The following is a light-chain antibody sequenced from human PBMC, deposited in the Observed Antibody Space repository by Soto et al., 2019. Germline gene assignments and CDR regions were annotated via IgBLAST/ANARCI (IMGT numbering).Light chain of an antibody. J-gene: IGKJ5*01. CDR3: QQYGSSAPIT. Sequence: EIVLTQSPGTLSLSPGERPTLSCRASQSVTKNNLNWYHQKPGQAPXLXXYGASIRATGIPDRFSGSGCETDFTLTISRLEPEDFALYYCQQYGSSAPITFGQGTRLEIK. CDR1: QSVTKNN. V-gene: IGKV3-20*01. CDR2: GAS.